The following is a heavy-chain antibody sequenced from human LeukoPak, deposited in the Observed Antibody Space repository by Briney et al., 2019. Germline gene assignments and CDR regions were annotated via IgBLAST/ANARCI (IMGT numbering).Heavy chain of an antibody. CDR2: ISWNSGSI. CDR1: GFTFDDYA. CDR3: AKFAYGDLHGFFEY. J-gene: IGHJ4*02. Sequence: PGGSLRLSCAASGFTFDDYAMHWVRQAPGKGLEWVSGISWNSGSIGYADSVKGRFTISRDNAQNSLYLQMNSLRAEDTALYYCAKFAYGDLHGFFEYWGQGTLVTVSS. V-gene: IGHV3-9*01. D-gene: IGHD4-17*01.